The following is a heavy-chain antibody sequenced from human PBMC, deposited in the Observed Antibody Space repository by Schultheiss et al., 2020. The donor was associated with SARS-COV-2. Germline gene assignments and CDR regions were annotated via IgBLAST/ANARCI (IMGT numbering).Heavy chain of an antibody. J-gene: IGHJ6*02. CDR1: GYTFTSYA. CDR3: ASQLRLGELSLYPYYYYHDGMNV. D-gene: IGHD3-16*02. Sequence: ASVKVSCKASGYTFTSYAMNWVRQAPGQGLEWMGWINPNSGGTNYAQKFQGRVTMTRDTSISTAYMELSRLRSEDTAVYYCASQLRLGELSLYPYYYYHDGMNVWGQGTTVTVSS. CDR2: INPNSGGT. V-gene: IGHV1-2*02.